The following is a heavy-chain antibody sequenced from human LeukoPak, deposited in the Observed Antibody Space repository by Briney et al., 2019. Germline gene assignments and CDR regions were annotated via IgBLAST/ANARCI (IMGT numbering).Heavy chain of an antibody. V-gene: IGHV3-23*01. CDR1: GFTFSSYA. Sequence: QSGGSLRHTCAASGFTFSSYAMSWVRQAPGKGLEWVSAISGSGGSTYYADSVKGRFTISRDNSKNTLYLQMNSLGAEDTAVYYCAELGITMIGGVWGKGTTVTISS. CDR2: ISGSGGST. J-gene: IGHJ6*04. CDR3: AELGITMIGGV. D-gene: IGHD3-10*02.